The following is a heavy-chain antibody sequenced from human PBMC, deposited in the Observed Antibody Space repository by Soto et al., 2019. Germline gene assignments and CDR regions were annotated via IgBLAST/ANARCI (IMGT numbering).Heavy chain of an antibody. CDR1: GVSMNSDEYY. CDR2: IYYSGST. J-gene: IGHJ5*02. Sequence: PSETLSLTCTVSGVSMNSDEYYWSWIRQPPGKGLEWVGNIYYSGSTSYNPSLKSRLIMSLDTSKNQFSLKLSSVTAADTAVYYCAREVYDSSGYFWFDPWGQGTLVTVSS. CDR3: AREVYDSSGYFWFDP. V-gene: IGHV4-30-4*02. D-gene: IGHD3-22*01.